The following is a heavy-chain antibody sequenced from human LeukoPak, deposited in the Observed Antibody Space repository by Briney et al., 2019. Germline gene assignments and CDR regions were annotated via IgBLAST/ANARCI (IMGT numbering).Heavy chain of an antibody. CDR1: GFTLTNYL. J-gene: IGHJ4*02. V-gene: IGHV3-7*04. CDR2: KKEDVIDK. Sequence: GGSLRHSCAASGFTLTNYLMSWVRQAPGKGLEWGSKKKEDVIDKYYGDSVKGRFPSFRDNAKNSQYLQMNSLKAEDPAVYYCARDTGYNTFVYWGQGTLVTVSS. D-gene: IGHD5-24*01. CDR3: ARDTGYNTFVY.